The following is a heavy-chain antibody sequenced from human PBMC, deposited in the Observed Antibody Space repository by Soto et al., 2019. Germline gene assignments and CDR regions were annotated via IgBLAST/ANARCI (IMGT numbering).Heavy chain of an antibody. CDR2: IYYSGST. CDR1: GGSISSGDYY. D-gene: IGHD5-12*01. Sequence: PSETLSLTCSVSGGSISSGDYYWNWIRQPPGKGLEWIGYIYYSGSTYYNPSLKSRVTISVDTSKTQFSLKLSSVTAADTAVYYCVRQGIGRLHGLVDGWGQGTTVTVSS. V-gene: IGHV4-30-4*01. CDR3: VRQGIGRLHGLVDG. J-gene: IGHJ6*02.